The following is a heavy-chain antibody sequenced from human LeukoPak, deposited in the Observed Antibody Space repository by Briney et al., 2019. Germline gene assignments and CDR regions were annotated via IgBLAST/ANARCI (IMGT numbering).Heavy chain of an antibody. D-gene: IGHD3-3*01. CDR1: GFRFGSYT. J-gene: IGHJ4*02. V-gene: IGHV3-21*01. Sequence: GGSLRLSCAGSGFRFGSYTMNWVRQAPGRGPEWVSSISSTSRYIYYADSVKGRFTVSRDFTESSLYLQMNSLTVDDTAVYYCATDPYDFWSGYHGLYFDSWGQGTLATVSS. CDR3: ATDPYDFWSGYHGLYFDS. CDR2: ISSTSRYI.